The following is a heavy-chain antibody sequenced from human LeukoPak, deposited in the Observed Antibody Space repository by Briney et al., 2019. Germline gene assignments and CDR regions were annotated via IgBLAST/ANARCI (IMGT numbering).Heavy chain of an antibody. J-gene: IGHJ4*02. D-gene: IGHD3-10*01. CDR1: GFTFSSCS. CDR3: AKVTQWELDSFDY. CDR2: IPSGAFDA. Sequence: GGSLRLSCAASGFTFSSCSMNWVRQAPGKGLEWVSSIPSGAFDAYYADSVQGRFTISRDNSDNTLYLQMDSLRPEDSALYYCAKVTQWELDSFDYWGQGTLVTVSS. V-gene: IGHV3-21*04.